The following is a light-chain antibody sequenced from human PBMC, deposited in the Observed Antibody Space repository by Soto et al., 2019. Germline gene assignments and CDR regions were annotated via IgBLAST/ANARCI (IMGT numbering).Light chain of an antibody. Sequence: EILMTQSPATLSVSSGARATLSCRASQSVSSDLAWYQHHPGQAPRLLIYGASTRVTGTPPRFSGSGSGTEFTLTITSLQAEDFAVYYCQHYHGWPFSFGQGTKLEMK. V-gene: IGKV3-15*01. CDR2: GAS. CDR1: QSVSSD. J-gene: IGKJ2*01. CDR3: QHYHGWPFS.